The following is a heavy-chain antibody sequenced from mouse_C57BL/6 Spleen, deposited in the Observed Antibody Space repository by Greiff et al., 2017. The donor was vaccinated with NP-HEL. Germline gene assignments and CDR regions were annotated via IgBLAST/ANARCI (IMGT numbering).Heavy chain of an antibody. CDR2: IDPETGGT. CDR3: TRFNGLLAWFAY. CDR1: GYTFTDYE. V-gene: IGHV1-15*01. D-gene: IGHD2-3*01. J-gene: IGHJ3*01. Sequence: VQLQQSGAELVRPGASVTLSCKASGYTFTDYEMHWVKQTPVHGLEWIGAIDPETGGTAYTQKFKGTAILTADKSSSTAYMELRSLTSEDSAVYYCTRFNGLLAWFAYWGQGTLVTVSA.